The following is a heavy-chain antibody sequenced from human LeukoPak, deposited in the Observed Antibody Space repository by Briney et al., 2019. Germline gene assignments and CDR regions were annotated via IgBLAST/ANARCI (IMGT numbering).Heavy chain of an antibody. J-gene: IGHJ6*02. CDR2: ISAYNGNT. D-gene: IGHD3-3*01. CDR1: GYTFTSYG. V-gene: IGHV1-18*01. Sequence: ASVKVSCKASGYTFTSYGISWVRQAPGQGLEWMGWISAYNGNTNYAQKLQGRVTMTTDTSTSTAYMELRSLRSDDTAVYYCARDQRYDFWSGYYTGTTYYYYGMDVWDQGTTVTVSS. CDR3: ARDQRYDFWSGYYTGTTYYYYGMDV.